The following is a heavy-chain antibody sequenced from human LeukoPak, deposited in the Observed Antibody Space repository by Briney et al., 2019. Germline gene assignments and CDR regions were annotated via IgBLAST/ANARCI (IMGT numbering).Heavy chain of an antibody. CDR2: ISGSGVYT. CDR3: ARDAAFGVVITDAFDI. V-gene: IGHV3-21*01. Sequence: GGSLRLSCAASRFIFSKYAMSWVRQAPGKGLEWVSGISGSGVYTYYADSVKGRFTISRDNAKNSLYLQMNSLRAEDTAVYYCARDAAFGVVITDAFDIWGQGTMVTVSS. D-gene: IGHD3-3*01. J-gene: IGHJ3*02. CDR1: RFIFSKYA.